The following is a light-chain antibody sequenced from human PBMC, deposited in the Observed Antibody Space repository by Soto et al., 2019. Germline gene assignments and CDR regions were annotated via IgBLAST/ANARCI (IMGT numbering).Light chain of an antibody. Sequence: QSVLTQPPSASGTPGQRVTIPCSGSSSNIGSNYVYWYQQLPGTAPKLLIYSNNQRPSGVPDRFSGSKSGTSASLAISGLRSEDEADYYCAAWDDSLSGSYVFGTGTKVTAL. V-gene: IGLV1-47*02. CDR3: AAWDDSLSGSYV. CDR2: SNN. CDR1: SSNIGSNY. J-gene: IGLJ1*01.